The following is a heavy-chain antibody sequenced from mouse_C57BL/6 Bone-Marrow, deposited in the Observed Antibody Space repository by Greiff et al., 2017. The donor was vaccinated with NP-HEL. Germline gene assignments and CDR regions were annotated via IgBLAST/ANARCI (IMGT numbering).Heavy chain of an antibody. Sequence: VQGVESGAELVRPGTSVKVSCKASGYAFTNYLIEWVKQRPGQGLEWIGVINPGSGGTNYNEKFKGKATLTADKSSSTAYMQLSSLTSEDSAVYFCARYYGSSYDYFDYWGQGTTLTVSS. J-gene: IGHJ2*01. CDR2: INPGSGGT. CDR3: ARYYGSSYDYFDY. D-gene: IGHD1-1*01. V-gene: IGHV1-54*01. CDR1: GYAFTNYL.